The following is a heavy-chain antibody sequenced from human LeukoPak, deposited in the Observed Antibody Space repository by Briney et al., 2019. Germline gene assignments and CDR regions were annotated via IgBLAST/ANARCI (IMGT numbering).Heavy chain of an antibody. CDR3: ARVGKYYYGSGSYPDY. D-gene: IGHD3-10*01. V-gene: IGHV1-18*01. CDR2: ISAYNGNT. J-gene: IGHJ4*02. CDR1: GYTSTSYG. Sequence: ASVKVSCKASGYTSTSYGISWVRQAPGQGLEWMGWISAYNGNTNYAQKLQGRVTMTTDTSTSTAYIELRSLRSDDTAVYYCARVGKYYYGSGSYPDYWGQGTLVTVSS.